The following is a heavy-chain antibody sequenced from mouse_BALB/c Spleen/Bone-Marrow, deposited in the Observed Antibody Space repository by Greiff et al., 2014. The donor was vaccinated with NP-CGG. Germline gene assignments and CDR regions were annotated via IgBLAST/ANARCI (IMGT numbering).Heavy chain of an antibody. CDR2: IDPANGNT. V-gene: IGHV14-3*02. CDR1: GFNIKDTY. CDR3: ARYRLGTYFDY. D-gene: IGHD1-2*01. Sequence: EVKLVESGAELVKPGASVKLSCTASGFNIKDTYMYWVKQRPGQGLEWIGRIDPANGNTKYDPKFQGKATITADTSSNTAYLQLSSLTSEDTAVYYCARYRLGTYFDYWGQGTTLTVSS. J-gene: IGHJ2*01.